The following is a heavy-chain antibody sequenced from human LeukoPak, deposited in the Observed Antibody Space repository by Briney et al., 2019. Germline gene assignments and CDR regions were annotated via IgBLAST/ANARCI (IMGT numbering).Heavy chain of an antibody. CDR3: ARDRGSGWPYEPFDY. V-gene: IGHV4-61*09. CDR2: IYTSGRT. D-gene: IGHD6-19*01. J-gene: IGHJ4*02. Sequence: SETLSLTCTVSGGSINSGRYYWSWIRQPAGKGLEWIGHIYTSGRTSYNPSLKSRVTISVDTSKNQFSLKLSSVTAADTAVYYCARDRGSGWPYEPFDYWGQGTLVTVSS. CDR1: GGSINSGRYY.